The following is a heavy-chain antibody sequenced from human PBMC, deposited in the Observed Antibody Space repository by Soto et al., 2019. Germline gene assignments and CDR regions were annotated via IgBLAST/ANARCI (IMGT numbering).Heavy chain of an antibody. Sequence: PSETLSLTCAVYGGSFSGYYWTWIRQPPGTGLEWIGEINHSGSTNYNPSLKSRVTISVDTSKNQFSLKLTSVTAADTAVYYCARGKWAGAATPIDYWGQGTLVTVSS. V-gene: IGHV4-34*01. CDR2: INHSGST. CDR1: GGSFSGYY. D-gene: IGHD2-15*01. CDR3: ARGKWAGAATPIDY. J-gene: IGHJ4*02.